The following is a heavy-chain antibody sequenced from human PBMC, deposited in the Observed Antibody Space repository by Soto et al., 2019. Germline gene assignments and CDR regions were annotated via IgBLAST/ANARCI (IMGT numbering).Heavy chain of an antibody. CDR2: IYHSGST. Sequence: PSETLSLTCAVSGGSISSGGYSWSWIRQPPGKGLEWIGYIYHSGSTYYNPSLKSRVTISVDRSKNQFSLKLSSVTAADTAVYCCARVPGPWGQGTTVTVSS. CDR1: GGSISSGGYS. CDR3: ARVPGP. V-gene: IGHV4-30-2*01. J-gene: IGHJ6*02.